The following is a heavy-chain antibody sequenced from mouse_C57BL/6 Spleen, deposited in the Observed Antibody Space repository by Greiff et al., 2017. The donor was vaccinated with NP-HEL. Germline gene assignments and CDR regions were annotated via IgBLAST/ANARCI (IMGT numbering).Heavy chain of an antibody. V-gene: IGHV1-64*01. CDR3: ARKSNYGAWFAY. CDR1: GYTFTNYW. D-gene: IGHD1-1*02. CDR2: IHPNSGST. J-gene: IGHJ3*01. Sequence: QVQLQQPGAELVKPGASVKLSCKASGYTFTNYWMHWVKQRPGQGLEWIGMIHPNSGSTNYNEKFKSKATLTVDKSSSTAYMQLSSLTSEDSAVYYCARKSNYGAWFAYWGQGTLVTVSA.